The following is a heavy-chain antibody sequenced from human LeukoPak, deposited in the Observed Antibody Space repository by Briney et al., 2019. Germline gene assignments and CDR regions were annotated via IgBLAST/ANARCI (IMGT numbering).Heavy chain of an antibody. CDR3: APQNFDY. V-gene: IGHV3-23*01. CDR1: VVTPSSYA. Sequence: GGSLRLSCAASVVTPSSYAMSWVRQAPGHGREWASSISDSVGSTYSADSVKGRFTLSRDNSKSTLSLQMTSLRADDTAVYYCAPQNFDYWGQGTLVTVSS. J-gene: IGHJ4*02. CDR2: ISDSVGST.